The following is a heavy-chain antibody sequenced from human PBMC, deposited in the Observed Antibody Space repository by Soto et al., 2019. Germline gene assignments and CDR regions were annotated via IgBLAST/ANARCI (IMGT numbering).Heavy chain of an antibody. CDR2: IIPIFGTA. J-gene: IGHJ4*02. V-gene: IGHV1-69*13. Sequence: GASVKVSCKASGGTFSSYAISWVRQAPGQGLEWMGGIIPIFGTANYAQKFQGRVTITADESTSTAYMELSSLRSEDTAVYYCAKSPDIAAAGTPAYRGQGTLVTVSS. D-gene: IGHD6-13*01. CDR3: AKSPDIAAAGTPAY. CDR1: GGTFSSYA.